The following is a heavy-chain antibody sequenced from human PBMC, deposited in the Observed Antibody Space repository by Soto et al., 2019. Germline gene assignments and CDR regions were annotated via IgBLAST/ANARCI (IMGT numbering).Heavy chain of an antibody. V-gene: IGHV1-8*01. CDR1: GYTFTSYD. J-gene: IGHJ3*01. CDR2: MNPNRGNT. D-gene: IGHD4-17*01. CDR3: ARGGRDYGDYGGGAFGL. Sequence: QVQLVQSGAEVKKPGASVKVSCKASGYTFTSYDVNWVRQATGQGLERMGWMNPNRGNTGYAQTFQGRVTMTGNTAISTAYMELSRLRSEDTAVEYCARGGRDYGDYGGGAFGLWGQGTMVTLSS.